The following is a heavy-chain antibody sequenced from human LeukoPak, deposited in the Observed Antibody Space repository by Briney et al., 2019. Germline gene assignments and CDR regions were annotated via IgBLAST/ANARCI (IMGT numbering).Heavy chain of an antibody. CDR3: ARDRIGEQQLVHVTGGLDY. Sequence: ASVKVSCKASGYTFTSYYMHCVRQAPGQGLEWMGIINPSGGSTSYAQKFQGRVTMTRDTSTSTVYMELGSLRSEDTAVYYCARDRIGEQQLVHVTGGLDYWGQGTLVTVSS. CDR2: INPSGGST. J-gene: IGHJ4*02. V-gene: IGHV1-46*01. D-gene: IGHD6-13*01. CDR1: GYTFTSYY.